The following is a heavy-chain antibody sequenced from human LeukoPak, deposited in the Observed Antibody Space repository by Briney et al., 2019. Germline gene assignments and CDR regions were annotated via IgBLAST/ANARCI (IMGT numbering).Heavy chain of an antibody. CDR1: GGAFSGYS. V-gene: IGHV4-34*01. CDR3: ARGRSYEYGDYDY. Sequence: SETLSLTCAVYGGAFSGYSWSWIRQHPGKGLEWIGEIDPNGTTNYNPSLKSRVTVSVDTCKNQFSLNLNSVTAADTAIHYCARGRSYEYGDYDYWGQGTLVTVSS. CDR2: IDPNGTT. J-gene: IGHJ4*02. D-gene: IGHD4-17*01.